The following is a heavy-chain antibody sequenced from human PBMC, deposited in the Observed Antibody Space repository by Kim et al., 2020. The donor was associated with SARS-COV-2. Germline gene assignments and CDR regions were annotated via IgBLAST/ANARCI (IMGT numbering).Heavy chain of an antibody. Sequence: SQTLSLTCAISGDSVSSNSATWIWIRQSPSRGLEWLGRTYYRSNWYSEYAVSVKSRITINADTSKNQFSLHLNSVTPEDTAVYYCAAPSSNSWSSFDYWGQGTLVTVSS. CDR2: TYYRSNWYS. J-gene: IGHJ4*02. V-gene: IGHV6-1*01. CDR3: AAPSSNSWSSFDY. D-gene: IGHD6-13*01. CDR1: GDSVSSNSAT.